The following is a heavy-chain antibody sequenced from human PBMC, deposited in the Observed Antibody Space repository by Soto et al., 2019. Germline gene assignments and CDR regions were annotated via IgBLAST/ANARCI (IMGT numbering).Heavy chain of an antibody. J-gene: IGHJ4*02. CDR3: AAGEYHDTSGYSSDY. CDR1: GFTFITST. Sequence: SVKVSCKVSGFTFITSTVQWVRQARGQPLEWIGWIVVGSGNTIYAQKFQERVTFTRDESTSTAYMELSSLRSEDTGVYYCAAGEYHDTSGYSSDYWGQGTLVTVSS. CDR2: IVVGSGNT. D-gene: IGHD3-3*01. V-gene: IGHV1-58*01.